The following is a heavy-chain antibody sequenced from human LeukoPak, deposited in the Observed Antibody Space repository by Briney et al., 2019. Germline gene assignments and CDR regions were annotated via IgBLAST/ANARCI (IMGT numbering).Heavy chain of an antibody. CDR2: MNPNSGNT. D-gene: IGHD4-17*01. V-gene: IGHV1-8*01. Sequence: ASVKVSCKASGYTFTSYDINWVRQATGQGLEWMGWMNPNSGNTGYAQKFQGRVTMTRNTSISTAYMELSSLRSDDTAVYYCARGTTVTTFFDYWGQGTLVTVSS. CDR1: GYTFTSYD. CDR3: ARGTTVTTFFDY. J-gene: IGHJ4*02.